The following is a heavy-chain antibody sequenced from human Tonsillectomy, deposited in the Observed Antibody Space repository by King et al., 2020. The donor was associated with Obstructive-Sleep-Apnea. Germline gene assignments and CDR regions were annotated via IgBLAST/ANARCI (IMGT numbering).Heavy chain of an antibody. CDR1: GFTFSSYG. J-gene: IGHJ4*02. CDR3: AKDSYYGSGLYSYFDY. CDR2: ISYDGSNK. V-gene: IGHV3-30*18. D-gene: IGHD3-10*01. Sequence: QLVESGVGVVQPGRSLRISCAASGFTFSSYGMHWVRQAPGKGLEWVAGISYDGSNKYYADSVKGRFTISRDNSKNTLYLQMNSLRAEDTAVYYCAKDSYYGSGLYSYFDYWGQGTLVTVSS.